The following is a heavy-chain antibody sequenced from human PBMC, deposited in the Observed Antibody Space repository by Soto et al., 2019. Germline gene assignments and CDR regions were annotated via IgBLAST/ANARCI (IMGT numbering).Heavy chain of an antibody. Sequence: QVQLVQSGAEVKKPGASVKVSCRASGYTFTSYAISWVRQAPGQGLEWMGWISAYNGNTNYAQKLQGRVTMTTDTSMSTADMELRSLRSDDTAVYYCARGPYHYDSSGFYEVEYFQHWGQGTLVTVSS. CDR2: ISAYNGNT. CDR3: ARGPYHYDSSGFYEVEYFQH. J-gene: IGHJ1*01. CDR1: GYTFTSYA. V-gene: IGHV1-18*01. D-gene: IGHD3-22*01.